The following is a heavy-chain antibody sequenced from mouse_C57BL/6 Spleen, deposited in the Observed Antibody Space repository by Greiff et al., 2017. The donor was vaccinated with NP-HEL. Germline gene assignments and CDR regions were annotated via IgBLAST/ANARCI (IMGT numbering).Heavy chain of an antibody. CDR3: ARQGYGNYENYFDY. CDR2: ISSGGSYT. J-gene: IGHJ2*01. D-gene: IGHD2-10*02. V-gene: IGHV5-6*01. Sequence: EVKLMESGGDLVKPGGSLKLSCAASGFTFSSYGMSWVRQTPDKRLEWVATISSGGSYTYYPDSVKGRFTISRDNAKNTLYLQMSSLKSEDTAMYYCARQGYGNYENYFDYWGQGTTLTVSS. CDR1: GFTFSSYG.